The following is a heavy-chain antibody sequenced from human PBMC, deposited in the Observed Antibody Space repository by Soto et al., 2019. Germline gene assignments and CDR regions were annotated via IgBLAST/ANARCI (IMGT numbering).Heavy chain of an antibody. Sequence: GGSLRLSYAASGFTFSSYGMHWVRQAPGKGLEWVAVISYDGSNKYYADSVKGRFTISRDNSKNTLYMQMNSLRAEDTAVYYCVKVMCGWFVLIGAFDIWGQGTMVTVSS. CDR2: ISYDGSNK. CDR3: VKVMCGWFVLIGAFDI. D-gene: IGHD6-19*01. J-gene: IGHJ3*02. V-gene: IGHV3-30*18. CDR1: GFTFSSYG.